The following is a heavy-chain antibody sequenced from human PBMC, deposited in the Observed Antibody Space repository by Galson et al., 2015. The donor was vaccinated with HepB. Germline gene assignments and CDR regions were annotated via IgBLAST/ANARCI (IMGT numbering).Heavy chain of an antibody. Sequence: SLRLSCAASGFTVSYNYMIWVRQAPGKGLEWVSLIYIGGETFYADSVKGRFTISRHNSKNTLDLQMYSLGPDDTAVYYCARGLPYSGSYAAFDIWGQGTMVTVSS. CDR2: IYIGGET. CDR1: GFTVSYNY. J-gene: IGHJ3*02. V-gene: IGHV3-53*04. D-gene: IGHD1-26*01. CDR3: ARGLPYSGSYAAFDI.